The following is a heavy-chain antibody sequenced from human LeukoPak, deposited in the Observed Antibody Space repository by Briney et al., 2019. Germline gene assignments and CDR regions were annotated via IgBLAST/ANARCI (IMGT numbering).Heavy chain of an antibody. D-gene: IGHD2-2*01. V-gene: IGHV1-2*02. J-gene: IGHJ4*02. CDR2: INPNSGGT. CDR3: ARDLRRITVVVPAAIGY. CDR1: GYTFTDYY. Sequence: ASVKVSCKASGYTFTDYYMHWVRQAPGQGLEWMGWINPNSGGTNYAQKFQGRVTMTRDTSISTAYMELSRLRSDDTAVYYCARDLRRITVVVPAAIGYWGQGTLVTVSS.